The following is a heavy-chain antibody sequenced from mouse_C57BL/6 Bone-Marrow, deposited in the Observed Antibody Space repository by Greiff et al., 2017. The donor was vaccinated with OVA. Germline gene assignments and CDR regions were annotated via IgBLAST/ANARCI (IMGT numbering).Heavy chain of an antibody. J-gene: IGHJ1*03. CDR2: IYPGSGNT. V-gene: IGHV1-84*01. CDR3: ARVYYGNNYWYFDV. D-gene: IGHD2-1*01. Sequence: QVHVKQSGPELVKPGASVKISCKASGYTFTDYYINWVKQRPGQGLEWIGWIYPGSGNTKYNEKFKGKATLTVDTSSSTAYMQLSSLTSEDSAVYFCARVYYGNNYWYFDVWGTGTTVTVSS. CDR1: GYTFTDYY.